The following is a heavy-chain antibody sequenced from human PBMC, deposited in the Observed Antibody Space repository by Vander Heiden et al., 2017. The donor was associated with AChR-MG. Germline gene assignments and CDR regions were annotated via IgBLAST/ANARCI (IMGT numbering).Heavy chain of an antibody. V-gene: IGHV3-23*01. Sequence: EVQLLESGGGLVQPGGSLRLSCAASGFTFSSYAMSWVRQAPGKGLEWVSAISGSGGSTYYADSVKGRFTISRDNSKNTLYLQMNSLRAEDTAVYYCAKVVPAANPYYYYGMDVWGQGTTVTVSS. CDR1: GFTFSSYA. D-gene: IGHD2-2*01. CDR3: AKVVPAANPYYYYGMDV. CDR2: ISGSGGST. J-gene: IGHJ6*02.